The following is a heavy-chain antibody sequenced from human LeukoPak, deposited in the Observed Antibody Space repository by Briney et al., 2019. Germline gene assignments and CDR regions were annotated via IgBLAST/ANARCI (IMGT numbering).Heavy chain of an antibody. CDR3: ARGITTLNYYYYGMDV. CDR1: GGSISSYY. Sequence: PSQTLSLTCTVSGGSISSYYWSWIRQPPGKGLEWIGYIYYSGSTNYNPSLKSRVTISVDTSKNQFSLKLSSVTAADTAVYYCARGITTLNYYYYGMDVWGQGTTVTVSS. CDR2: IYYSGST. D-gene: IGHD3-16*01. V-gene: IGHV4-59*01. J-gene: IGHJ6*02.